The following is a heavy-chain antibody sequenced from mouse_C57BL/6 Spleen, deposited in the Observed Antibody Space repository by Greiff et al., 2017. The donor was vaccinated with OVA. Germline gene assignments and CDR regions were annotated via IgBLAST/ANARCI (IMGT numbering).Heavy chain of an antibody. CDR1: GYTFTDYE. CDR3: TGGYYGNDWFAY. D-gene: IGHD2-1*01. V-gene: IGHV1-15*01. CDR2: IDPETGGT. Sequence: QVQLQQSGAELVRPGASVTLSCKASGYTFTDYEMHWVKQTPVHGLEWIGAIDPETGGTAYNQKFKGKAILTADKSSSTAYMELRSLTSEDSAVYYCTGGYYGNDWFAYWGQGTLVTVSA. J-gene: IGHJ3*01.